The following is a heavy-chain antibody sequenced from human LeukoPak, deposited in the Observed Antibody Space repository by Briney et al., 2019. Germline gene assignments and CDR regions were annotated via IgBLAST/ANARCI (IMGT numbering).Heavy chain of an antibody. CDR2: ISSSGSTI. CDR3: ASSSYGSGSYLFDY. CDR1: GFTFSSYE. V-gene: IGHV3-48*03. J-gene: IGHJ4*02. D-gene: IGHD3-10*01. Sequence: GGSLRLSCAASGFTFSSYEMNWVRQAPGKGLEWVSYISSSGSTIYYADSVKGRFTISRDNAKNSLYLQMNSLRAEDTAVYYCASSSYGSGSYLFDYWGQGTLVTVSS.